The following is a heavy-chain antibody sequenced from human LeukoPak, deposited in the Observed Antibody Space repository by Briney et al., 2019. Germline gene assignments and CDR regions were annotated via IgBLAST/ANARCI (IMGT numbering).Heavy chain of an antibody. V-gene: IGHV3-13*04. CDR3: TRGSPATL. J-gene: IGHJ3*01. CDR2: IGTAGDT. D-gene: IGHD2-15*01. CDR1: GFTFSSFD. Sequence: GGALRLSCAASGFTFSSFDMHWVRQATGKGLEWVSAIGTAGDTYYAASVKGRFTISRENGKNGLYLQMNSMRVGDTAVYYCTRGSPATLWGQGTMVTVSS.